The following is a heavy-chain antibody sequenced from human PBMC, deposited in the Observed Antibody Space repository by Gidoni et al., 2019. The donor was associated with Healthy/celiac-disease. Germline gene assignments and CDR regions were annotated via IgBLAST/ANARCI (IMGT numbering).Heavy chain of an antibody. CDR1: GFTFRSSA. J-gene: IGHJ4*02. V-gene: IGHV3-64D*09. D-gene: IGHD2-2*01. CDR2: ISSKGGSK. Sequence: EVQLVESGGGLVQPGGSLRLSCSASGFTFRSSAMHCVRQAPGKGLEYVSAISSKGGSKYYADSEKGRFTISRDNSKNTLYLQMSSLRAEDTAVYYCVKGDCSSTSCYPNPFDYWGQGTLVTVSS. CDR3: VKGDCSSTSCYPNPFDY.